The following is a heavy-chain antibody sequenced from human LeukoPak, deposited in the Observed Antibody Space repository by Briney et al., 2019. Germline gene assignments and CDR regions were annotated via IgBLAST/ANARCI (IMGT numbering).Heavy chain of an antibody. CDR1: GYTFTGYY. Sequence: ASVTVSCKASGYTFTGYYIHWVRQAPGQGLEWMGWIYPYSGDTNYAQNFQGRVTMTRDTSISTAYMELSSLKSDDTAVSYCARDRNSGSSLDIWGQGTMLTVSS. D-gene: IGHD6-6*01. V-gene: IGHV1-2*02. CDR2: IYPYSGDT. CDR3: ARDRNSGSSLDI. J-gene: IGHJ3*02.